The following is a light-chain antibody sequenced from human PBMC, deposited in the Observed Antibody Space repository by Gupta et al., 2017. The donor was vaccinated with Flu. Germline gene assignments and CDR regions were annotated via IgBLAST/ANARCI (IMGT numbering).Light chain of an antibody. CDR1: QSVLYSSNNRNY. J-gene: IGKJ2*03. CDR2: WAS. CDR3: QQYYSTPSYS. Sequence: DIVMTQSPDSLAVSLGERATINCKSSQSVLYSSNNRNYLAWYQQKPGQPPKLLIYWASTRESGVPDRFSGSGSGADFTLTISNLQPEDVAIYYCQQYYSTPSYSCGQGTKLEIK. V-gene: IGKV4-1*01.